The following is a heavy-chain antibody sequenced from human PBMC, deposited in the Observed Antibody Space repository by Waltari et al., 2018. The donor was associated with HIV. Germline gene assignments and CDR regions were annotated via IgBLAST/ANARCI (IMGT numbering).Heavy chain of an antibody. J-gene: IGHJ6*02. CDR2: ISVYNGHT. CDR3: ARGAAGYYYYVMDV. CDR1: GYTFTSHC. V-gene: IGHV1-18*04. D-gene: IGHD6-13*01. Sequence: QVQLVQSGAEVKKPGDSVKVSCKASGYTFTSHCISWVRQAPGQGLEWMGWISVYNGHTNYAQKLQGRVTMTTDTSTSTAYMELRSLGSDDTAVYYCARGAAGYYYYVMDVWGQGTTVTVSS.